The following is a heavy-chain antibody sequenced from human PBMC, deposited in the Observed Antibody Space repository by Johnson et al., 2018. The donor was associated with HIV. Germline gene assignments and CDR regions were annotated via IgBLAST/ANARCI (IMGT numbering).Heavy chain of an antibody. Sequence: EVQLVESGGGVVRPGGSQRLSCVASGFTFDDYDMSWVRQTPGKGLEWVSVINWNGGSTDYADSVKGRFTISRDKSKDTLYLQMSSLRAEDTAVYYCAKGRGYDYDALDFWGQGTMVTVSS. CDR1: GFTFDDYD. J-gene: IGHJ3*01. CDR2: INWNGGST. V-gene: IGHV3-20*04. D-gene: IGHD5-12*01. CDR3: AKGRGYDYDALDF.